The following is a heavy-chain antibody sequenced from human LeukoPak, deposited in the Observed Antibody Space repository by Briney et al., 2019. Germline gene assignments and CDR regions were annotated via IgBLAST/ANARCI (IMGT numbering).Heavy chain of an antibody. CDR2: INHSGST. J-gene: IGHJ4*02. V-gene: IGHV4-34*01. D-gene: IGHD6-6*01. Sequence: SETLSLTCAVYGGSFSGYYWSWIRQPPGKGLEWIGEINHSGSTNYNPSLKSRVTISVDTSKNQFSLKLSSVTAADTAVYYCARVGSSSSPKFPKYDYWGQGALVAASS. CDR3: ARVGSSSSPKFPKYDY. CDR1: GGSFSGYY.